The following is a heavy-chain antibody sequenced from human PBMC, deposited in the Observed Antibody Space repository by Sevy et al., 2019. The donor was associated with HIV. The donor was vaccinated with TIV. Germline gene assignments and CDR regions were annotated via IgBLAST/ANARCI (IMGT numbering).Heavy chain of an antibody. CDR3: AMVEMATMGFDY. Sequence: ASVKVSCKASGYTFTSYGISWVRHAPGQGLEWMGWISDYNGNTNYAQKLQGRVTMTTDTSTSTAYMELRSLRSDDTAVYYCAMVEMATMGFDYWGQGTLVTVSS. CDR1: GYTFTSYG. CDR2: ISDYNGNT. J-gene: IGHJ4*02. D-gene: IGHD5-12*01. V-gene: IGHV1-18*01.